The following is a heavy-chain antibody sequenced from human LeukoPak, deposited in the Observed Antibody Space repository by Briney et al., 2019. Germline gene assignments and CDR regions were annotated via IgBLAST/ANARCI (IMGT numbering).Heavy chain of an antibody. J-gene: IGHJ4*02. V-gene: IGHV1-18*01. Sequence: ASVTVSCKASGYTFTSYGISWVRQAAGQGLEGMGWISAYNGNTNYAQKLQGRVTMTTDTTTSTAYMKLRSLRSDDTAVYYCARDREVDTAMTAAGGYWGQGTLVTVSS. CDR3: ARDREVDTAMTAAGGY. CDR2: ISAYNGNT. CDR1: GYTFTSYG. D-gene: IGHD5-18*01.